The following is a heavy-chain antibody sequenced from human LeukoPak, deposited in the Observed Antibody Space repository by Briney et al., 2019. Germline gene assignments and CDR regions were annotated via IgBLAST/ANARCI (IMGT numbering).Heavy chain of an antibody. V-gene: IGHV4-61*08. J-gene: IGHJ5*02. CDR3: ARGATQHDFWSGLNWFDP. CDR1: GGSISSGDYY. CDR2: IYYSGST. D-gene: IGHD3-3*01. Sequence: SETLSLTCTVSGGSISSGDYYWSWIRQPPGQGLEWIGYIYYSGSTNYNPSLKSRVTISVDTSKNQFSLKLSSVTAADTAVYYCARGATQHDFWSGLNWFDPWGQGTLVTVSS.